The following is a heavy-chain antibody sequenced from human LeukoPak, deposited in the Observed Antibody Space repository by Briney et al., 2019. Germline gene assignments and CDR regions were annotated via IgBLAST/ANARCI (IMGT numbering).Heavy chain of an antibody. J-gene: IGHJ4*02. Sequence: RGSLRLSCAASGFTFSTYPMHCVRQAPGKGLEWVAVISYDGSNKYYADSVKGRFTITRDNSKNTLYLQMNSLRAEDTAVYYCARADDWLLSPLDYWGQGTLVTVSS. CDR2: ISYDGSNK. CDR1: GFTFSTYP. CDR3: ARADDWLLSPLDY. V-gene: IGHV3-30-3*01. D-gene: IGHD3-9*01.